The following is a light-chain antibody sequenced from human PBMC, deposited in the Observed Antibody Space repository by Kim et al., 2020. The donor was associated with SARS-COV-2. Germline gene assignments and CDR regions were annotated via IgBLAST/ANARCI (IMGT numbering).Light chain of an antibody. CDR2: KDN. CDR3: GTWDDRLDAGV. CDR1: TSNIRNNL. Sequence: GQRVTISCSGGTSNIRNNLVSWYQHRPGTAPKVLIYKDNKRPSGVPGRFSASKSGTSATLAITGLQTGDEGDYYCGTWDDRLDAGVFGGGTQLTVL. V-gene: IGLV1-51*01. J-gene: IGLJ3*02.